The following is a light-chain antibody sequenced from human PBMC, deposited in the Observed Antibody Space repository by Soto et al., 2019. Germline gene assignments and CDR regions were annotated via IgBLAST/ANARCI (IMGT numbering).Light chain of an antibody. Sequence: DIQISHSPAILSASVGARVTITCRASQSIDRWLAWYQQRPGKDPKILIYHASSLETGVPSRFSRSGSGTEFTPTISSLQPDDFATHYCQHSNSYGPFAPGTKVAIK. CDR3: QHSNSYGP. J-gene: IGKJ1*01. CDR2: HAS. V-gene: IGKV1-5*01. CDR1: QSIDRW.